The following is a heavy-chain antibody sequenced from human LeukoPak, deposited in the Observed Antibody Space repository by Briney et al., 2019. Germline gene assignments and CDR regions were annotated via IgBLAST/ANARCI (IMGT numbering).Heavy chain of an antibody. V-gene: IGHV1-2*02. CDR2: INPNSGGT. J-gene: IGHJ4*02. Sequence: GASVKVSCKASGYTFTGYYMHWVRQAPGQGLEWMGWINPNSGGTNYAQKLQGRVTMTTDTSTSTAYMELRSLRSDDTAVYYCARWTPYYDFWSGYQGGIDYWGQGTLVTVSS. D-gene: IGHD3-3*01. CDR3: ARWTPYYDFWSGYQGGIDY. CDR1: GYTFTGYY.